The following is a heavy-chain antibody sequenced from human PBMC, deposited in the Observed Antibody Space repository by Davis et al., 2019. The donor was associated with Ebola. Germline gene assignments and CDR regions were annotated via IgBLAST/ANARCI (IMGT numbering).Heavy chain of an antibody. J-gene: IGHJ4*02. D-gene: IGHD2-2*01. V-gene: IGHV1-46*01. CDR3: ARRDCSSTSCPGDY. CDR2: INPGGGST. CDR1: GYTFTRYY. Sequence: ASVKVSCKAFGYTFTRYYMHWVRQAPGQGLEWMGIINPGGGSTSYAQKFQARVTMTRDTSTSTVYMELSSLRSEDTAVYYCARRDCSSTSCPGDYWGQGTLVTVSS.